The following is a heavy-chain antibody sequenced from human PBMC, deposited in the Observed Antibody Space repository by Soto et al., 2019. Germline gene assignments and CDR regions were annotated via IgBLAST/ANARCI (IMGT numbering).Heavy chain of an antibody. V-gene: IGHV4-39*01. J-gene: IGHJ6*03. CDR2: IYYSGST. CDR3: ARPGDCSSPSCYEGMAV. D-gene: IGHD2-2*01. Sequence: PSETLSLTCTVSGGSISSSSYYWGWIRQPPGKGLEWIGSIYYSGSTYYNPSLKSRVTISVDTSKNQFSLKLSSVTAADTAVYYCARPGDCSSPSCYEGMAVWGKGTTVTVSS. CDR1: GGSISSSSYY.